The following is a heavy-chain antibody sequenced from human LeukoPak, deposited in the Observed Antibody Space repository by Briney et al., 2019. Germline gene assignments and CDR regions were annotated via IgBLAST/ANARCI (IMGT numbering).Heavy chain of an antibody. J-gene: IGHJ2*01. Sequence: PGGSLRLSCAASGFTFDDYAMHWVRQAPGKGLEWVSGISWNSGNMYYVDSVKGRFTISRDNAKNSLSLQMNSLKPEDTALYYCAKGPGLGAGKRYLDPWGRGTLVIVSS. CDR1: GFTFDDYA. D-gene: IGHD6-13*01. CDR3: AKGPGLGAGKRYLDP. V-gene: IGHV3-9*01. CDR2: ISWNSGNM.